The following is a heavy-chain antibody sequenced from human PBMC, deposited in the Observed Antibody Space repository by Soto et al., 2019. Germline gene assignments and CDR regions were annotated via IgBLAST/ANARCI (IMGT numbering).Heavy chain of an antibody. D-gene: IGHD2-21*02. CDR3: ARGGDFFDY. J-gene: IGHJ4*02. V-gene: IGHV3-21*01. CDR2: ITSGRTYI. Sequence: VQLVESGGGVVQPGRSLRLSCAASGFTFTAYSVNWVRQAPGKGLEWVSSITSGRTYIYYADSVKGRFTISRANAKNSLYLQMNSLRAEDTAIYYCARGGDFFDYWGQGSLVNVSS. CDR1: GFTFTAYS.